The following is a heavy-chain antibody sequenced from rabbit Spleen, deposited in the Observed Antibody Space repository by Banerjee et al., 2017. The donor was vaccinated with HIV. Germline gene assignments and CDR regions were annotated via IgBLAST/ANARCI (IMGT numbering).Heavy chain of an antibody. CDR2: IAAGSAGTT. J-gene: IGHJ4*01. D-gene: IGHD8-1*01. CDR1: GFSFSYSYW. V-gene: IGHV1S45*01. Sequence: QEQLEESGGDLVKPEGSLTLTCTASGFSFSYSYWICWVRQAPGKGLEWIACIAAGSAGTTYYANWAKGRFTISRENAQNTVFLQMTSLTAADTATYFCARDGAGGSYFALWGPGTLVTVS. CDR3: ARDGAGGSYFAL.